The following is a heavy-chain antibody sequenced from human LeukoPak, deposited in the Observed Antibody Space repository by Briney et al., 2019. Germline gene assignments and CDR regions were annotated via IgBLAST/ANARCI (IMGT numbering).Heavy chain of an antibody. Sequence: PSETLSLTCTVSGGSISSSSYYWGWIRQPPGKGLEWIGSIYYSGSTYYNPSLKSRFTISVDTSKNQFSLKLSSVTAEDTAVYYCASLYGSGKRWVDPWGQGTLVTVSS. CDR1: GGSISSSSYY. J-gene: IGHJ5*02. D-gene: IGHD3-10*01. CDR3: ASLYGSGKRWVDP. V-gene: IGHV4-39*07. CDR2: IYYSGST.